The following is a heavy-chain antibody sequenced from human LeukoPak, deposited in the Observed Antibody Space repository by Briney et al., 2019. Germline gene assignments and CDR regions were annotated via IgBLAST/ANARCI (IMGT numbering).Heavy chain of an antibody. CDR1: GDSISTYH. CDR2: MQSTGNS. D-gene: IGHD5-18*01. J-gene: IGHJ4*02. V-gene: IGHV4-59*01. CDR3: ARDKRHSYGRYFAH. Sequence: SETLSLTCSVSGDSISTYHWNWIRKPPGKGLEWIAYMQSTGNSKYNPSLKSRATMSVDTSKNQVVLNLSSVTAADTAVYYCARDKRHSYGRYFAHWGQGMLVTVPS.